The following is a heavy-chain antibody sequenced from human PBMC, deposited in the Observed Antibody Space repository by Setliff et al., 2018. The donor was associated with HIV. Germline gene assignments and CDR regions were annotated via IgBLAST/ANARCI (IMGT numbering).Heavy chain of an antibody. CDR3: ARDYLYYNLYNGSPVYGMDV. J-gene: IGHJ6*02. CDR1: GFTFRNYK. Sequence: GGSLRLSCAASGFTFRNYKFNWVRQAPGRGLEWVSSISVGSGGAIDYADSVQDRFTISRDNSKNSLYLQMNSLRVEDTAVYYCARDYLYYNLYNGSPVYGMDVWGQGTTVTVSS. V-gene: IGHV3-48*03. CDR2: ISVGSGGAI. D-gene: IGHD3-3*01.